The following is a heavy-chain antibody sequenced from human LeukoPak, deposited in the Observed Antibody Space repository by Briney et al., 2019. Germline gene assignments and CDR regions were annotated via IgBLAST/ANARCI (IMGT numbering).Heavy chain of an antibody. CDR1: GYTFTGYY. J-gene: IGHJ4*02. D-gene: IGHD3-10*01. CDR3: ARVPPMVRGVIRFDY. CDR2: INPNSGGT. Sequence: EASMKVSCKASGYTFTGYYMHWVRQAPGQGLEWMGWINPNSGGTNYAQKFQGRVTMTRDTSISTAYMELSRLRSDDTAVYYCARVPPMVRGVIRFDYWGQGTLVTVSS. V-gene: IGHV1-2*02.